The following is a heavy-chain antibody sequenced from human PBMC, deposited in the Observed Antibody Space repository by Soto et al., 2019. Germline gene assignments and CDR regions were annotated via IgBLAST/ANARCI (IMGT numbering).Heavy chain of an antibody. CDR1: GGSFSSY. J-gene: IGHJ4*02. Sequence: ASVEVSCKASGGSFSSYISWLRQAPGQGLEWMGGIILIFGTANYAQKFQGRVTITADKSTGTVYLELRSLRSEDTAMYYCARDGYSSSYFDYWGQGTLVTVSS. D-gene: IGHD5-18*01. CDR2: IILIFGTA. CDR3: ARDGYSSSYFDY. V-gene: IGHV1-69*06.